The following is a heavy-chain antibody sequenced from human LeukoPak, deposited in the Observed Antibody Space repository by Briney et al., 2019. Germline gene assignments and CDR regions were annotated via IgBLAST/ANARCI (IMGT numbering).Heavy chain of an antibody. D-gene: IGHD2-2*01. J-gene: IGHJ4*02. V-gene: IGHV3-23*01. Sequence: GGSLTLSCAASGFTFSSYAMSWVRQPPGKGLEWVSAISGSGGSTYYADPVKGRITIASDNSKNTLYLQMNILTADDTAVYYCAKAFIVVVLPASSFHYRGQGTLGPVSP. CDR1: GFTFSSYA. CDR2: ISGSGGST. CDR3: AKAFIVVVLPASSFHY.